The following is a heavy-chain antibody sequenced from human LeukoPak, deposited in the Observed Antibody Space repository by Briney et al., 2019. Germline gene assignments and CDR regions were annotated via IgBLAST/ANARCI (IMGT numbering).Heavy chain of an antibody. D-gene: IGHD6-19*01. V-gene: IGHV1-2*02. J-gene: IGHJ4*02. CDR3: ARDRRSGQWLGLFDY. CDR1: GYTFTGYY. CDR2: INPNSGGT. Sequence: GASVKVSCKASGYTFTGYYMHWVRQAPGQGLEWMGWINPNSGGTNYAQKFQGRVTMTRDTSISTAYMELSRLRSDDTAVYYCARDRRSGQWLGLFDYWGQGTLVTVSS.